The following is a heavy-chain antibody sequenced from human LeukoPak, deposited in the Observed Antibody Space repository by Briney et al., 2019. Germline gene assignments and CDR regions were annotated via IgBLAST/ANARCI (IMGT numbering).Heavy chain of an antibody. CDR1: GGSFSGYY. V-gene: IGHV4-34*01. Sequence: SETLSLTCAVYGGSFSGYYWSWIRQPPGKGLEWIGEINHSGSTNYNPSLKSRVTISVDTSKNQFSLKPSSVTAADTAVYYCARGFDGSGSYYRRDNWFDPWGQGTLVTVSS. D-gene: IGHD3-10*01. CDR3: ARGFDGSGSYYRRDNWFDP. CDR2: INHSGST. J-gene: IGHJ5*02.